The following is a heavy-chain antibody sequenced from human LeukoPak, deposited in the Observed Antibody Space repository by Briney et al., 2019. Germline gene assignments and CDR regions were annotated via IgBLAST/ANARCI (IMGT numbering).Heavy chain of an antibody. CDR3: ARGRDFWTGYYVV. D-gene: IGHD3/OR15-3a*01. Sequence: GGSLRLSCAASGFTFRTHAMHWVRQAPGKGLDWVAVISYDGTNKYYADSVKGRFTISRDNSKNMLYLQMNSLRAEDTGVYYCARGRDFWTGYYVVWGQGTLVTVSS. CDR1: GFTFRTHA. V-gene: IGHV3-30-3*01. CDR2: ISYDGTNK. J-gene: IGHJ4*02.